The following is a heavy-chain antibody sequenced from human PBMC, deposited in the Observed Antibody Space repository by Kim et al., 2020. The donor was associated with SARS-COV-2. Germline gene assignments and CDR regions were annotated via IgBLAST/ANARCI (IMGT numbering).Heavy chain of an antibody. V-gene: IGHV3-33*06. J-gene: IGHJ4*02. CDR1: GFTFSSYG. CDR2: IWYDGSNK. Sequence: GGSLRLSCAASGFTFSSYGMHWVRQAPGKGLEWVAVIWYDGSNKYYADSVKGRFTISRDNSKNTLYLQMNSLRAEDTAVYYCAKVRHYGSGMDYWGQGTLVTASS. D-gene: IGHD3-10*01. CDR3: AKVRHYGSGMDY.